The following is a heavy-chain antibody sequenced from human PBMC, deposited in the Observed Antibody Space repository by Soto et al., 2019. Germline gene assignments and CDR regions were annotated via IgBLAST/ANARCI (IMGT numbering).Heavy chain of an antibody. V-gene: IGHV3-30-3*01. Sequence: GGSLRLSCAASGFTFSNYAMHWVRQAPGKGRELVAIISYDGSNKYYAESVKGRFTISRDNPKNTVYLQMSRLRPDDTAVYYCARDLSRGITMIALEIHYWGQGXLVTVYS. CDR2: ISYDGSNK. D-gene: IGHD3-22*01. CDR3: ARDLSRGITMIALEIHY. CDR1: GFTFSNYA. J-gene: IGHJ4*02.